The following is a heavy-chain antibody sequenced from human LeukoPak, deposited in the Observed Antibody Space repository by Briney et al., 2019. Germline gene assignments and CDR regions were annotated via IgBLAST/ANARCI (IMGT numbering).Heavy chain of an antibody. V-gene: IGHV3-30*02. Sequence: GGSLRLSCAASGFTFSSYGMHWVRQAPCKGLEWVAFIRYDGSNKYYADSVKGRFTISRDNSKNTLYLQMNSLRAEDTAVYYCARDRAVAGSLDYWGQGTLVTVSS. D-gene: IGHD6-19*01. CDR1: GFTFSSYG. CDR3: ARDRAVAGSLDY. J-gene: IGHJ4*02. CDR2: IRYDGSNK.